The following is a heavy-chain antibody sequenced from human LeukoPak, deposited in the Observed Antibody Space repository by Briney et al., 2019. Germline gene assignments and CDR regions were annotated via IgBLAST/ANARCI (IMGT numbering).Heavy chain of an antibody. J-gene: IGHJ4*02. D-gene: IGHD5-18*01. V-gene: IGHV3-11*06. Sequence: GGSLRRSCAASGFTFSDNYMSWIRQAQGKGLKWVSYISSSSSYTNYADSVKGRFTISRDNAKNSLYLQMNSLRAEDTAVYYCARGAYTAMALRYDYWGQGTLVTVSS. CDR1: GFTFSDNY. CDR3: ARGAYTAMALRYDY. CDR2: ISSSSSYT.